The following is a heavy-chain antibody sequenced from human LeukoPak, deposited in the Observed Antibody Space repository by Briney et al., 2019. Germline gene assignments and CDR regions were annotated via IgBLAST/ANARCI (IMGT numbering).Heavy chain of an antibody. J-gene: IGHJ4*02. CDR2: IWSDGTNQ. V-gene: IGHV3-33*01. CDR3: ARDAQRGCDYSNSLEY. Sequence: GGSLRLSCAAAGFTFNHYGMHWVRQAPGKGLEWVAVIWSDGTNQYYAGPVKGRFTISRDDSGNTVYLQMNSLRPEDTGVYYCARDAQRGCDYSNSLEYWGQGTPVTVST. CDR1: GFTFNHYG. D-gene: IGHD4-11*01.